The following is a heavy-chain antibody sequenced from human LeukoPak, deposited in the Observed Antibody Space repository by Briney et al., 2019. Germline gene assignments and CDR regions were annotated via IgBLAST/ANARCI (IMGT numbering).Heavy chain of an antibody. CDR3: TRNRVGVLEWLSRWDAFDI. J-gene: IGHJ3*02. CDR1: GYTFSTSW. Sequence: GESLKISYKASGYTFSTSWIGWVRQMPGKGLEWMGIIYPGDSDTRYSPSFQGQVTISVDRSITTAYLQWSSLKASDTAMYYCTRNRVGVLEWLSRWDAFDIWGQGTMVTVST. CDR2: IYPGDSDT. V-gene: IGHV5-51*01. D-gene: IGHD3-3*01.